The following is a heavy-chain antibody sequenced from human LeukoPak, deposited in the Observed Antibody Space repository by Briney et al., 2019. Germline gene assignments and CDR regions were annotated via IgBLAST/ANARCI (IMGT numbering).Heavy chain of an antibody. D-gene: IGHD2-2*01. V-gene: IGHV4-59*08. CDR3: ARIGASTLPYFDY. CDR2: IDNSGNT. Sequence: SETLSLTCTVSGVSISSYNWSGIRHPPGKGLGRIGYIDNSGNTNYNPSLKSRVTISVDTSKNQFSLKLTSVTAADTALYFCARIGASTLPYFDYWGQGTLVTVSS. J-gene: IGHJ4*02. CDR1: GVSISSYN.